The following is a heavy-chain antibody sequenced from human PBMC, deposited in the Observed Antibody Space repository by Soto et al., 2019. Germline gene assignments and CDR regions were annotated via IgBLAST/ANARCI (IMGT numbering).Heavy chain of an antibody. V-gene: IGHV3-23*01. CDR2: ISGSGGST. D-gene: IGHD6-6*01. CDR3: AKVSSESYLVPYFDY. CDR1: GFTFSSYA. J-gene: IGHJ4*02. Sequence: GGSLRLSCAASGFTFSSYAMSWVRQAPGKGLEWVSAISGSGGSTYYADSVKGRFTISRDNSKNTLYLQMNSLSAEDTAVYYCAKVSSESYLVPYFDYWGQGTLVTVSS.